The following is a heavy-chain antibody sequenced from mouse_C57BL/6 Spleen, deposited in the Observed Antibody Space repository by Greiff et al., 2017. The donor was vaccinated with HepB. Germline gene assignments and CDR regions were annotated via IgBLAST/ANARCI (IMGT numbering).Heavy chain of an antibody. V-gene: IGHV1-82*01. J-gene: IGHJ4*01. CDR1: GYAFSSSW. Sequence: QVQLQQSGPELVKPGASVKISCKASGYAFSSSWMNWVKQRPGKGLEWIGRIYPGDGDTNYNGKFKGKATLTADKSSSTAYMQLSSLTSEDSAVYFYARSDYAMDDWGQGTSVTVSS. CDR2: IYPGDGDT. CDR3: ARSDYAMDD.